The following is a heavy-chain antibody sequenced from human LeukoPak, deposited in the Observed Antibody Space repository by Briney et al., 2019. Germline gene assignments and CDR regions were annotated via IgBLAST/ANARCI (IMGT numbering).Heavy chain of an antibody. V-gene: IGHV3-48*03. J-gene: IGHJ5*02. D-gene: IGHD1-26*01. CDR1: GFTFNVYE. Sequence: GGSLRLSCAASGFTFNVYEFNWVRQAPGKGLEWVSYISTSDSTIYYADSVKGRFTISRDNAKNSLYLQMNSLRLEDTAIYYCARGDWWATTIVDLWGQGTLVTVSS. CDR3: ARGDWWATTIVDL. CDR2: ISTSDSTI.